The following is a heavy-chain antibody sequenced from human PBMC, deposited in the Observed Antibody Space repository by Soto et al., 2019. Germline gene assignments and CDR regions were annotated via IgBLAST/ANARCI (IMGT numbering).Heavy chain of an antibody. J-gene: IGHJ3*02. D-gene: IGHD6-13*01. CDR3: AKGGLGQQLVYILLAFDI. Sequence: GDSLKISCAASSFPFSNSLMNWVRQAPGKGLEWVGRIKSKTDGGTTDYAAPVKGRFTISRDDSKNTLYLQMNSLRAEDTAVYYCAKGGLGQQLVYILLAFDIWGQGTMVTVSS. CDR2: IKSKTDGGTT. V-gene: IGHV3-15*07. CDR1: SFPFSNSL.